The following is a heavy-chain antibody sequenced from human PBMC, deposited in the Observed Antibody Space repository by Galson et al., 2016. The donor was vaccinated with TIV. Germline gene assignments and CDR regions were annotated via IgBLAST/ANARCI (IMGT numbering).Heavy chain of an antibody. CDR3: AREFSETSFDY. CDR2: INPNSGNA. D-gene: IGHD6-25*01. CDR1: GYTFNNYD. Sequence: SVKVSCKASGYTFNNYDISWVRQATGQGLEWMGWINPNSGNAGYAQKFQGRVTMTSNTSVNTAYMEVRSLRFEDTAVYYCAREFSETSFDYWGQGTLVSVSS. J-gene: IGHJ4*02. V-gene: IGHV1-8*01.